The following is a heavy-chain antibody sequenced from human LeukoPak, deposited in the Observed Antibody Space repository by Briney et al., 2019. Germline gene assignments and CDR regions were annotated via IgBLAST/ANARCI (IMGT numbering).Heavy chain of an antibody. V-gene: IGHV3-48*03. D-gene: IGHD3-10*02. CDR1: GFTFSSYE. CDR2: ISSSGSTI. Sequence: GGSLRLSCAASGFTFSSYEMNWVRQAPGKGLEWVSYISSSGSTIYYADSVEGRFTISRDNAKNSLYLQMNSLRAEDTAVYYCAELGITMIGGVWGKGTTVTVSS. CDR3: AELGITMIGGV. J-gene: IGHJ6*04.